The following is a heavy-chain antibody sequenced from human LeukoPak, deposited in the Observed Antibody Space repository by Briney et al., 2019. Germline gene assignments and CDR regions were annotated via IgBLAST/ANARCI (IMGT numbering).Heavy chain of an antibody. CDR3: ARGSRFSGYVLYYFDY. CDR2: IYYSGST. D-gene: IGHD5-12*01. CDR1: GGSISSSSYY. Sequence: PSETLSLTCTASGGSISSSSYYWGWIRQPPGKGLEWIGSIYYSGSTYYNPSLKSRVTISVDTSKNQFSLKLSSVTAADTAVYYCARGSRFSGYVLYYFDYWGQGTLVTVSS. V-gene: IGHV4-39*01. J-gene: IGHJ4*02.